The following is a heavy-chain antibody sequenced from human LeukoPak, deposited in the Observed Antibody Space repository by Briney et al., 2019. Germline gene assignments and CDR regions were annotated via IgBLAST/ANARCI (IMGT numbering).Heavy chain of an antibody. CDR3: ARVSRDIVATYDY. V-gene: IGHV3-30-3*01. Sequence: PGGSLRLSCAASGFTFSSYAMHWVRQAPGKGLEWVAVISYDGSNKYYADSVKGRFTISRDNSKNTLYLQMNSLRAEDTAVYYCARVSRDIVATYDYGGQEPWSPSPQ. J-gene: IGHJ4*01. CDR1: GFTFSSYA. D-gene: IGHD5-12*01. CDR2: ISYDGSNK.